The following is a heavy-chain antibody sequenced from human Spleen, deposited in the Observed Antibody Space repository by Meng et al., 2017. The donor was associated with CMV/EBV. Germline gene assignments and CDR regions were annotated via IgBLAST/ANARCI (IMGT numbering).Heavy chain of an antibody. Sequence: GESLKISCAASGFTFSSYSMNWVRQAPGKGLEWVSYISRSSSTIYYADSVKGRFTISRDNAKNSLYLQMNSLRAEDTAVYYCARDPQLRFLEWLSYYYGMDVWGQGTTVTVSS. V-gene: IGHV3-48*04. J-gene: IGHJ6*02. D-gene: IGHD3-3*01. CDR1: GFTFSSYS. CDR2: ISRSSSTI. CDR3: ARDPQLRFLEWLSYYYGMDV.